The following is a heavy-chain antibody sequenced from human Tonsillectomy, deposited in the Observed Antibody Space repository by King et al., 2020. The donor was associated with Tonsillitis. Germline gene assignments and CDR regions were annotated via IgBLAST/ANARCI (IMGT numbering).Heavy chain of an antibody. CDR3: AKKQTTFAVINADTTRDY. CDR2: ISGSGGGT. J-gene: IGHJ4*02. V-gene: IGHV3-23*04. D-gene: IGHD3-3*01. Sequence: VQLVESGGGLAQPGGSLRLSCAASGFTFSNYAMNWVRQAPGKGLEWVSAISGSGGGTYYANSVKGRFTISRDNSKNTLYLQMNSLRAEDTAVYYCAKKQTTFAVINADTTRDYWGQGTLVTVSS. CDR1: GFTFSNYA.